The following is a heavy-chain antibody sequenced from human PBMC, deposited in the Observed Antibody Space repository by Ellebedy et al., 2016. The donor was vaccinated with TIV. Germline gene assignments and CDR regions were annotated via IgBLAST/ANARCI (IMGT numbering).Heavy chain of an antibody. D-gene: IGHD3-10*01. CDR2: ISYDGSNK. CDR3: AKAARGRPEIFDY. Sequence: GGSLRLXXAASGFTFSSYGMHWVRQAPGKGLEWVAVISYDGSNKYYADSVKGRFTISRDNSKNTLYLQMNSLRAEDTAVYYCAKAARGRPEIFDYWGQGTLVTVSS. J-gene: IGHJ4*02. CDR1: GFTFSSYG. V-gene: IGHV3-30*18.